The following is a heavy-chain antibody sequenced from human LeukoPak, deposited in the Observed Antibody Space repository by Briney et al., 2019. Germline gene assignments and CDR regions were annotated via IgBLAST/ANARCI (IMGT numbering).Heavy chain of an antibody. J-gene: IGHJ4*02. CDR2: IKQDGSEK. Sequence: PGGSLRLSCAASGFTFSTHWMSSVRQAPGKGLEWVAYIKQDGSEKYYVVSVKGRFTISRDNSKNTRYLQVDSLIAEGTAVYYCAKSGGRNDFDYWGQGTLVTVSS. CDR3: AKSGGRNDFDY. D-gene: IGHD1-1*01. V-gene: IGHV3-7*01. CDR1: GFTFSTHW.